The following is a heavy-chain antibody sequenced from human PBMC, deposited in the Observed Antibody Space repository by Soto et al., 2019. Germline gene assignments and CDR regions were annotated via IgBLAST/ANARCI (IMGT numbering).Heavy chain of an antibody. CDR1: GFTFSDYY. J-gene: IGHJ6*02. CDR3: ARDMARDDFWSGYPPVYYGMDV. CDR2: ISSSSSYT. V-gene: IGHV3-11*06. D-gene: IGHD3-3*01. Sequence: GGSLRLSCAASGFTFSDYYMSWIRQAPGKGLEWVSYISSSSSYTNYADSVKGRFTISRDNAKNSLYLQMNSLRAEDSAVYYCARDMARDDFWSGYPPVYYGMDVWGQGTTVTVSS.